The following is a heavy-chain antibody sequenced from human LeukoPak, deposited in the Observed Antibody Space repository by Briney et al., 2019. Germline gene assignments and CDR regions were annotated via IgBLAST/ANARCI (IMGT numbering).Heavy chain of an antibody. J-gene: IGHJ4*02. CDR1: GGSISSYY. CDR3: ARDDSASQFDY. V-gene: IGHV4-59*01. D-gene: IGHD3-10*01. CDR2: IYYSGST. Sequence: SETLSLTCTVSGGSISSYYWSWIRQPPGKGLEWIGYIYYSGSTNYNSSLKSRVTISVDTSKNQFSLKLSSVTAADTAVYYCARDDSASQFDYWGQGTLVTVSS.